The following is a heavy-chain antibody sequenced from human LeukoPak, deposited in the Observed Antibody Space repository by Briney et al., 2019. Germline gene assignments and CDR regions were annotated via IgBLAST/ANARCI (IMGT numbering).Heavy chain of an antibody. J-gene: IGHJ4*02. V-gene: IGHV3-9*01. CDR3: AKEAGRDDFWDYFDC. D-gene: IGHD5-24*01. Sequence: GGSLRLSCAASGFTFDDYAMHWVRQVPGKGLEWVSGITWNSGSRGYADSVKGRFTISRDNAKNSLYLQMNSLSPEDTALYYCAKEAGRDDFWDYFDCWGQGPWSPSPQ. CDR2: ITWNSGSR. CDR1: GFTFDDYA.